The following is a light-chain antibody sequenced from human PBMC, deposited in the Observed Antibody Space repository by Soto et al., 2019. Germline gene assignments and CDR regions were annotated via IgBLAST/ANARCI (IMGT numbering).Light chain of an antibody. Sequence: QSVLTQPASVSGSPGQSITISCTGTSSDVGAYNYVSWYQQHPGKAPKLIIYNVSNRPSGVSNRFSGSKSANTASLTIFGHQAEDEADDHCTPSTDRTTVLFGGGTKLTGL. J-gene: IGLJ2*01. V-gene: IGLV2-14*01. CDR3: TPSTDRTTVL. CDR2: NVS. CDR1: SSDVGAYNY.